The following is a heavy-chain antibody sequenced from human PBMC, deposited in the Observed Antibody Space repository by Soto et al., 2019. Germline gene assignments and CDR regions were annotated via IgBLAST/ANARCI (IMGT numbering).Heavy chain of an antibody. CDR2: IDPKSGDT. D-gene: IGHD3-16*01. CDR3: ARRHLRDYIRSNFDP. CDR1: GYTFTDNQ. V-gene: IGHV1-2*02. J-gene: IGHJ5*02. Sequence: QVQLVQSGAEVKKPGASVKVSCKASGYTFTDNQIHWLRRAPGQRLEWMGRIDPKSGDTNFAPTYQGRVTMTRDTSTNTVYMELTRLTSGDTAIYFCARRHLRDYIRSNFDPWGQGTLVTVSS.